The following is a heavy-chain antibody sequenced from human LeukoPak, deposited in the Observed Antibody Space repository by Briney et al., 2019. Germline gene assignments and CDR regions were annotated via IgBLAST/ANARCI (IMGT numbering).Heavy chain of an antibody. CDR3: ARGSPDHYSSGSSGHYFDY. V-gene: IGHV1-46*01. CDR2: LNPSGGST. J-gene: IGHJ4*02. CDR1: GYTFTSDY. Sequence: ASVTVSCKASGYTFTSDYMHWVPQAPGQGLEWRGVLNPSGGSTSYAQKFQGRVTMTRDTSTSTVYMELSSLRSEDTAVYYCARGSPDHYSSGSSGHYFDYWGQGTLVTVSS. D-gene: IGHD6-19*01.